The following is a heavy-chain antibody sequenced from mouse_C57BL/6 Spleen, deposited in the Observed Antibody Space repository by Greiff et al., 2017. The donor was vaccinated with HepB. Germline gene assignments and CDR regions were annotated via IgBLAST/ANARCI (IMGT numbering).Heavy chain of an antibody. J-gene: IGHJ3*01. CDR2: INPGSGGT. D-gene: IGHD1-2*01. CDR1: GYAFTNYL. CDR3: ARDGLGN. Sequence: VQLQQSGAELVRPGTSVKVSCKASGYAFTNYLIEWVKQRPGQGLEWIGVINPGSGGTNYNEKFKGKATLTADKSSSTAYMQLSSLTSEDSAVYFCARDGLGNWGQGTLVTVSA. V-gene: IGHV1-54*01.